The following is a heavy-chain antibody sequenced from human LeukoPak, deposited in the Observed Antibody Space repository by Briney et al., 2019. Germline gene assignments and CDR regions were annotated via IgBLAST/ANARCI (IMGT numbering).Heavy chain of an antibody. CDR1: GFTFSRSD. CDR2: ISSSSSYI. V-gene: IGHV3-21*01. CDR3: ARGSSNIAARNNCFDP. Sequence: GGSLRLSCAASGFTFSRSDMNWVRQAPGKGLEWVSSISSSSSYIYYTDSLKGRFTISRDNAKNSLYLQMNSLRAEDTAVYYCARGSSNIAARNNCFDPRGQGTLVTVSS. D-gene: IGHD6-6*01. J-gene: IGHJ5*02.